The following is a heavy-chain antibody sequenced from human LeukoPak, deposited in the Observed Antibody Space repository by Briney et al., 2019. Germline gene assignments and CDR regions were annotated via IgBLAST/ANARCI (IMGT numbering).Heavy chain of an antibody. Sequence: SETLSLTCAVSDDSFSSHYWTWIRQPPGKGLEWIGYISYIGSTNYNPFLKSRVTISIDTSRNQFSLRLSSVTAADTAVYYCARDLVTVTKGFDIWGQGTMVSVSS. V-gene: IGHV4-59*11. CDR1: DDSFSSHY. CDR3: ARDLVTVTKGFDI. J-gene: IGHJ3*02. D-gene: IGHD4-17*01. CDR2: ISYIGST.